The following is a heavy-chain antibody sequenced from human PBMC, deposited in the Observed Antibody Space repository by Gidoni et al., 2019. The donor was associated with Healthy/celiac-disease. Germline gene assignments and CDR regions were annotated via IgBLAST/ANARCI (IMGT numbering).Heavy chain of an antibody. Sequence: QVQLLESGGGVVQPGRSLTLSCAASVFTFSSYGMHWGRQAPGKGLEWVAVISYDGSNKYYADSVKGRFTISRDNSKNTLYLQMNSLRAEDTAVYYCAKVPYSSGNVDYWGQGTLVTVSS. J-gene: IGHJ4*02. D-gene: IGHD6-19*01. CDR3: AKVPYSSGNVDY. CDR2: ISYDGSNK. V-gene: IGHV3-30*18. CDR1: VFTFSSYG.